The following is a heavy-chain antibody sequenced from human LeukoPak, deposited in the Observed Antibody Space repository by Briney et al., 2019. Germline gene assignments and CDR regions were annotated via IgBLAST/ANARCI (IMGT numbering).Heavy chain of an antibody. CDR2: ISYDGSNK. Sequence: HPGGSLRLSCAASGFTFSSYAMHWVRQAPGKGLEWVSVISYDGSNKYYADSVKGRFTISRDNAKSSLYLQMNSLRAVDTAVYYCAGGTRDSGLKWGPGTSVTVSS. J-gene: IGHJ4*02. CDR1: GFTFSSYA. CDR3: AGGTRDSGLK. D-gene: IGHD6-19*01. V-gene: IGHV3-30-3*01.